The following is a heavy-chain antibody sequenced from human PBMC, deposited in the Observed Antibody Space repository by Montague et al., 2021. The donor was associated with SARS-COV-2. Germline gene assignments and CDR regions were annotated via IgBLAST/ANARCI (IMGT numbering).Heavy chain of an antibody. J-gene: IGHJ5*02. CDR3: ARVVRGCSGHSCYFDP. CDR2: ICQAVDT. V-gene: IGHV4-4*02. D-gene: IGHD2-2*01. CDR1: GASISSDNW. Sequence: SETLSLTCAVSGASISSDNWWNWVRQSPGKGLEWIGEICQAVDTNYNPSLKSRVTIAVDNFSNQVSLKMTSVTAADTAIYYCARVVRGCSGHSCYFDPWGQGTLVTVSS.